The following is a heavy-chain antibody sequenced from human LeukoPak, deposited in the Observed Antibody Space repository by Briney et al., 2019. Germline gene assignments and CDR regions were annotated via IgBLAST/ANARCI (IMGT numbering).Heavy chain of an antibody. CDR2: IIHSGST. V-gene: IGHV4-34*12. CDR3: ARSKGRWNAGVYYYYYMDV. J-gene: IGHJ6*03. D-gene: IGHD1-1*01. Sequence: SDTLSLTCTVSGGSISSYYGSCTRQPPGKGVEWSGEIIHSGSTNYHPSLKSRVTISVDTSKNQFSLKLSSVTAADTAVYYCARSKGRWNAGVYYYYYMDVWGKGTTVTVSS. CDR1: GGSISSYY.